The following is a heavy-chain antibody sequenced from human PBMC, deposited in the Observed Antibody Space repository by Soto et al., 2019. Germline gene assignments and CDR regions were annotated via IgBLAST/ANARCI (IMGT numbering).Heavy chain of an antibody. CDR3: ARDGTVTTVPYWYLDL. J-gene: IGHJ2*01. CDR2: IYYSGST. CDR1: GGSISSHD. V-gene: IGHV4-59*11. D-gene: IGHD4-4*01. Sequence: QVQLQESGPGLVKPSETLSLTCTVSGGSISSHDWSWIRQPPGKGLEWIGYIYYSGSTNYNPSLKSRVTISVDTSKNQFSLKLSSVTAAHTAVYYCARDGTVTTVPYWYLDLSGRGTLVTVSS.